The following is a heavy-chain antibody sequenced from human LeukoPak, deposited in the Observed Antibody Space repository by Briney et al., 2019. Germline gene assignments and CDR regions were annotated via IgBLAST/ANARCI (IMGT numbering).Heavy chain of an antibody. CDR2: ISLAGTYI. V-gene: IGHV3-21*01. CDR3: ARGFCSGGTCYRITVTFDV. CDR1: ELSFKTYS. J-gene: IGHJ3*01. D-gene: IGHD2-15*01. Sequence: GGSLRLSCAASELSFKTYSMNWLRQSPGKGLEWVASISLAGTYIDYADSVKGRFTISRDNGNNSLFLEMTSLRADDTAVYYCARGFCSGGTCYRITVTFDVWGHGTMVSVSS.